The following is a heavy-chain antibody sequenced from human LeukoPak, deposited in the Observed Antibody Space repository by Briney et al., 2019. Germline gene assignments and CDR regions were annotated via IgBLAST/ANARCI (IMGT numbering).Heavy chain of an antibody. Sequence: GGSLRLSCAASGFTFSSYAMSWVRQAPGKGLEWVSAISGSGGSTYYADSVKGRFTISRDNSKNTLYLQMNSLRAGDTAVYYCAKGIAAAGRIYFDYWGQETLVTVSS. J-gene: IGHJ4*02. D-gene: IGHD6-13*01. CDR2: ISGSGGST. CDR1: GFTFSSYA. V-gene: IGHV3-23*01. CDR3: AKGIAAAGRIYFDY.